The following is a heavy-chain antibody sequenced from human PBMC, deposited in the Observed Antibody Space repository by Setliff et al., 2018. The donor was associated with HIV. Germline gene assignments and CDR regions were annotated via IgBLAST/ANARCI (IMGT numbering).Heavy chain of an antibody. CDR3: ATGYYYGSGKYSAFDF. Sequence: TLSLTCLVSGVSTSSANHYWTWVRQSPEKGLEWIGFVYYNGNSYYNPSLNSRVSISLDTSQNQFSLHLLSVTDADTAIYYCATGYYYGSGKYSAFDFWGRGTLVTVSS. V-gene: IGHV4-31*03. CDR2: VYYNGNS. D-gene: IGHD3-10*01. J-gene: IGHJ4*02. CDR1: GVSTSSANHY.